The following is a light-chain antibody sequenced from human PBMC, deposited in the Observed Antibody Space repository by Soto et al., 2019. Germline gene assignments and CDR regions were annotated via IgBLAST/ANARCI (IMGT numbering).Light chain of an antibody. Sequence: EIVMTQSPATLSVSPGERITISCRASQTVGSNLAWYQQKPGQAPRLLIFGASSRATGVPARFSGSGSGTEFTLTINSLQSEDFAVYFCQQYDNLPLTFGPGTKVDIK. CDR1: QTVGSN. V-gene: IGKV3-15*01. CDR3: QQYDNLPLT. J-gene: IGKJ3*01. CDR2: GAS.